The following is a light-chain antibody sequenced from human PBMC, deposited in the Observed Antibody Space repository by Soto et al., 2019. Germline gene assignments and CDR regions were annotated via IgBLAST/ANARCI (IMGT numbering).Light chain of an antibody. V-gene: IGLV2-8*01. J-gene: IGLJ2*01. CDR3: TSYGGSKEV. CDR1: SSDVGGYNY. Sequence: QSALTQPASASGSPGQSVTISCTGTSSDVGGYNYVSWYQQHPGKVPKLMVYDVNKRPSGVTDRFSGSNSGNTASLTVSGQEDDDEADYCSTSYGGSKEVFGTGTKLTVL. CDR2: DVN.